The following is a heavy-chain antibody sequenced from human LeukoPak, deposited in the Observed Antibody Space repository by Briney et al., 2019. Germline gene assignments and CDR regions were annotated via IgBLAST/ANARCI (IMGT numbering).Heavy chain of an antibody. CDR3: ARAPQKILFGELSLKYYFDY. CDR2: INPNSGGT. Sequence: GASVKVSCKASGYTFTGYYMHWVRQAPGQGLEWMGWINPNSGGTNYAQKFQGRVTMTRDTSISTAYMELSRLRSGDTAVYYCARAPQKILFGELSLKYYFDYWGQGTLVTVSS. CDR1: GYTFTGYY. J-gene: IGHJ4*02. V-gene: IGHV1-2*02. D-gene: IGHD3-10*02.